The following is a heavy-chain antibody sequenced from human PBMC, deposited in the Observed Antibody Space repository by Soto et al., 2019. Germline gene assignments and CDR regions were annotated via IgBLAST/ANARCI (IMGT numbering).Heavy chain of an antibody. CDR2: ISAYNGNT. D-gene: IGHD1-7*01. V-gene: IGHV1-18*01. Sequence: QVQLVQSGAEVKKPGASVKVSCKASGYTFTSYGISWVRQAPGHGLEWMGWISAYNGNTNYAQKLQGRVTMTTDTSTSTGYMELRGLRSDDTAVYYCARRNGAGTTLPLGMDVWGQGTTVTVSS. J-gene: IGHJ6*02. CDR3: ARRNGAGTTLPLGMDV. CDR1: GYTFTSYG.